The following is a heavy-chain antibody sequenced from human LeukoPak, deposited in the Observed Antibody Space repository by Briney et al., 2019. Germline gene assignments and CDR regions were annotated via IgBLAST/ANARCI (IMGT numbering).Heavy chain of an antibody. J-gene: IGHJ6*03. CDR1: GGSISSYY. CDR3: ARGPPVGYCSGGSCYSRDYYYYMDV. V-gene: IGHV4-4*07. D-gene: IGHD2-15*01. CDR2: IYTSGST. Sequence: SETLSLTCTVSGGSISSYYWSWIRQPAGKGLECIGRIYTSGSTNYNPSLKSRVTMSVDTSKNQFSLKLSSVTAADTAVYYCARGPPVGYCSGGSCYSRDYYYYMDVWGKGTTVTVSS.